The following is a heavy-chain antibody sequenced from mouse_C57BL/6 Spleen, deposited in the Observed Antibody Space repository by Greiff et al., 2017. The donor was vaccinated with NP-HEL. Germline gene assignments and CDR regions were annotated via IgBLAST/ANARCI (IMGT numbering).Heavy chain of an antibody. V-gene: IGHV1-52*01. J-gene: IGHJ3*01. CDR2: IDPSDSET. Sequence: QVQLQQPGAELVRPGSSVKLSCKASGYTFTSYWMHWVKQRPIQGLEWIGNIDPSDSETHYNQKFKDKATLTVDKSSSTAYMQLSSLTSEDSAVYYCARGDYYGNPFAYWGQGTLVTVSA. CDR3: ARGDYYGNPFAY. CDR1: GYTFTSYW. D-gene: IGHD1-1*01.